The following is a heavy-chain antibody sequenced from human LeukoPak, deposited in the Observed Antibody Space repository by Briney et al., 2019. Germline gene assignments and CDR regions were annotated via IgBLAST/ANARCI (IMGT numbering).Heavy chain of an antibody. Sequence: GGSLRLSCAASGFTFSSYVMSWVRQAPGKGLEWVSTISGSGGSTYYADSVKGRFTISRDNSKNTLYLQMNSLRAEETAVYYCAKDGSYSSSWGDYFDYWGQGTLVAVSS. D-gene: IGHD6-6*01. CDR3: AKDGSYSSSWGDYFDY. CDR1: GFTFSSYV. J-gene: IGHJ4*02. CDR2: ISGSGGST. V-gene: IGHV3-23*01.